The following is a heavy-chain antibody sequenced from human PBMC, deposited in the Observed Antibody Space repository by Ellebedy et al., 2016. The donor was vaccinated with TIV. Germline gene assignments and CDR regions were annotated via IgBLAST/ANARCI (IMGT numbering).Heavy chain of an antibody. D-gene: IGHD6-19*01. CDR3: ARGRPAVVGALNYGLDV. CDR2: IVHTGAT. CDR1: GFTFTSYW. V-gene: IGHV4-34*01. J-gene: IGHJ6*02. Sequence: MPGGSLRLSCEASGFTFTSYWMYWVRQAPGKGLEWIGEIVHTGATNYNPSLKSRVSISQDTSKSQFSLQLSSVAAADTAVYYCARGRPAVVGALNYGLDVWGQGTTVTVSS.